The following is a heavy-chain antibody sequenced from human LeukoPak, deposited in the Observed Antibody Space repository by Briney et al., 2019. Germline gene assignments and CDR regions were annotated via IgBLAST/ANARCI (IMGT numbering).Heavy chain of an antibody. CDR2: ISAYNGNT. V-gene: IGHV1-18*01. Sequence: ASVKVSCKASGYTFTSYGISWVRQAPGQGLEWMGWISAYNGNTNYAQKLQGRVTMTTDTSTSTAYMELRSLRSDDTAVYYCARWGTRLVFTGTPGAGINFDYWGQGTLVTVSS. J-gene: IGHJ4*02. CDR3: ARWGTRLVFTGTPGAGINFDY. D-gene: IGHD2-21*01. CDR1: GYTFTSYG.